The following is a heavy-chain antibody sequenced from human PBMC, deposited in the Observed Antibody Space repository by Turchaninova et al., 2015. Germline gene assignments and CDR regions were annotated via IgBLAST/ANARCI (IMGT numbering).Heavy chain of an antibody. V-gene: IGHV3-23*04. CDR1: GFTFSTYA. Sequence: EVQLVESGGGLVQPGGSLPLSCAASGFTFSTYAMSWVRQAPGKGLVWVSAISVSVGYTYYADSVKGRFTVSSDNSKNTLYLQMNSRRAEDTAVYYCAKAWEYTMTLGGDYWGQGTLVTVSS. D-gene: IGHD3-22*01. CDR3: AKAWEYTMTLGGDY. CDR2: ISVSVGYT. J-gene: IGHJ4*02.